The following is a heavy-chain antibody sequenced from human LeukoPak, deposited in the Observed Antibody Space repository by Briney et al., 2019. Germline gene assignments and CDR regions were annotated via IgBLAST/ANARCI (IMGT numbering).Heavy chain of an antibody. CDR3: ARARSGLDY. CDR1: GGSISNSYW. D-gene: IGHD3-3*01. Sequence: SGTLSLTCAVSGGSISNSYWWSWVRQPPGKGLEWIGEIYHSGSTNYNPALKSRVTISVDKSKNQFSLKMISVTAADTAVYYCARARSGLDYWGQGTLVTVSS. CDR2: IYHSGST. V-gene: IGHV4-4*02. J-gene: IGHJ4*02.